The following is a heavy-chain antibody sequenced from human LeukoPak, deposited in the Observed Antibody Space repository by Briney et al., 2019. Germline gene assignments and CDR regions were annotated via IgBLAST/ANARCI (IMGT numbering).Heavy chain of an antibody. V-gene: IGHV3-23*01. Sequence: SGGSLRLSCAASGFTFSSYAMSWVRQAPGKGLEWVSAISGSGGSTYYADSVKGRFTISRDNSKNTLYLQMNSLRAKDTAVYYCAKDRYSSSWYSGDYWGQGTLVTVSS. CDR2: ISGSGGST. CDR3: AKDRYSSSWYSGDY. J-gene: IGHJ4*02. D-gene: IGHD6-13*01. CDR1: GFTFSSYA.